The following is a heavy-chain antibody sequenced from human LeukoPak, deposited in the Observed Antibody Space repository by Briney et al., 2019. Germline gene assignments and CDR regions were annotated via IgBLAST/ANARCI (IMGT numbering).Heavy chain of an antibody. CDR1: GGSISSSSYY. D-gene: IGHD6-13*01. V-gene: IGHV4-39*01. CDR2: IYYSGST. CDR3: ARRSSSSWRPPAFDY. Sequence: PSETLSLTCTVSGGSISSSSYYWGWIRQPPGKGLEWIGSIYYSGSTYYNPSLKSRVTISVDTSKNQFSLKLSSVTAADTAVYYCARRSSSSWRPPAFDYWGQGTLVTVSS. J-gene: IGHJ4*02.